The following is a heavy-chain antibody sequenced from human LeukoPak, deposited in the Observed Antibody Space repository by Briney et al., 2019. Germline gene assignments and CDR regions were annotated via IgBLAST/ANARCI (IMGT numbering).Heavy chain of an antibody. V-gene: IGHV3-23*01. CDR3: ARRVEGAAAGSYYFDY. CDR1: GFTFGSYA. J-gene: IGHJ4*02. CDR2: ISGIGVAT. Sequence: QTGGSLRLSCAASGFTFGSYAMTWVRQAPGKGLEWVSVISGIGVATYYADSVKGRFTISRDNSKNTLYLQMNSLRAEDTAVYYCARRVEGAAAGSYYFDYWGQGTLVTVSS. D-gene: IGHD6-13*01.